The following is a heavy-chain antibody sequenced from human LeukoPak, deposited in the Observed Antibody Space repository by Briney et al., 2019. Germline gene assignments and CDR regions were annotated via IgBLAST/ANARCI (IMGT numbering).Heavy chain of an antibody. D-gene: IGHD3-3*01. Sequence: GGSLGLSCVASRFTFSGYAMSWVRQAPGKGLEWVSTISGTGVNTFYADSMKGRFTISRDNSKNTLYLQMNSLRAEDTAIYYCATIVRVVTLDYWGQGTLVTVSS. V-gene: IGHV3-23*01. J-gene: IGHJ4*02. CDR2: ISGTGVNT. CDR3: ATIVRVVTLDY. CDR1: RFTFSGYA.